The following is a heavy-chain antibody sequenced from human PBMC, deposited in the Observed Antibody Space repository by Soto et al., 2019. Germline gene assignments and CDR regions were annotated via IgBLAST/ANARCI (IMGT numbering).Heavy chain of an antibody. CDR2: SIPIFGTA. D-gene: IGHD4-17*01. CDR1: GGTFSSYA. CDR3: AREGDGGPNLDY. J-gene: IGHJ4*02. Sequence: QVQLVQSGAEVKKPGSSVKVSCKASGGTFSSYAISWVRQAPGQGLEWMGGSIPIFGTANYAQKFQGRVTITADEVTSTAYMELSSLRSEDAAVYYCAREGDGGPNLDYWGQGTLVTVSS. V-gene: IGHV1-69*12.